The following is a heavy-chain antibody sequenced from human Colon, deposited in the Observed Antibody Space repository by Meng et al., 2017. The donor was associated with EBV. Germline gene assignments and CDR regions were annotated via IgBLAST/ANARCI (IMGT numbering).Heavy chain of an antibody. CDR1: GGSINSGDYY. CDR3: ARNYYFDY. CDR2: IYYTGST. V-gene: IGHV4-30-4*01. Sequence: QVRLTVSGPGLVKPSQTLSLTCTVSGGSINSGDYYWSWIRQPPGKGLEWIGYIYYTGSTYYNPSLKSRVTISMDTSKNQFSLRLSSMTAADTAVYYCARNYYFDYWGQGTLVTVSS. J-gene: IGHJ4*02.